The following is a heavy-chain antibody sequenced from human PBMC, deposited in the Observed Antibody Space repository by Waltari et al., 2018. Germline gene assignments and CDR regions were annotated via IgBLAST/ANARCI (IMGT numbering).Heavy chain of an antibody. Sequence: QVQLVQSGAEVKKPGSSVKVSCKASGGTFSSYAISWVRQAPGQGLEWLGGIMPSVGKANYAQEFHGRVTITAYESTSTAYMELSSLRSEDTAVYYCATKQLVPYYYGMDVWGQGTTVTVSS. J-gene: IGHJ6*02. CDR2: IMPSVGKA. CDR3: ATKQLVPYYYGMDV. CDR1: GGTFSSYA. V-gene: IGHV1-69*01. D-gene: IGHD6-6*01.